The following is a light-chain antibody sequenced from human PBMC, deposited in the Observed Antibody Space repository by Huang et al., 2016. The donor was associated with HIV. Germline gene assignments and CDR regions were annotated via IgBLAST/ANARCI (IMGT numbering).Light chain of an antibody. CDR3: LQDYSYPRT. CDR1: QSVSSSY. Sequence: EIVLTQSPGTLSLSLGERATLSCRASQSVSSSYLAWYQQRPGQAPRLLIYGAASRATGIPDRFSGSGSGTDFTLTISRLEPEDFATYYCLQDYSYPRTFGQGTTVEIK. CDR2: GAA. J-gene: IGKJ1*01. V-gene: IGKV3-20*01.